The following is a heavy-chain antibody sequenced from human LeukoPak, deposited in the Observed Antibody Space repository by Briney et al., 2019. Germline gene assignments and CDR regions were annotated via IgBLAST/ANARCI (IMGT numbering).Heavy chain of an antibody. Sequence: PSETLSLTCAVSGGSISSSNWWSWVRQPPGKGLEWIGEIYHSGSTNYNPSLKSRVTISVDKSKNQFSLKLSSVTAADTAVYYCARDLTYYYDSSGRPLYYYYGMDVWGQGPTVTVSS. CDR2: IYHSGST. V-gene: IGHV4-4*02. CDR3: ARDLTYYYDSSGRPLYYYYGMDV. D-gene: IGHD3-22*01. J-gene: IGHJ6*02. CDR1: GGSISSSNW.